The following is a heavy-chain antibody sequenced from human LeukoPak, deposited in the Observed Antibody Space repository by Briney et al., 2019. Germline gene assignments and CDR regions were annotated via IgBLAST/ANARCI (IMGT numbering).Heavy chain of an antibody. Sequence: PGRSLRLSCAASGFTFSSYAMHWVRQAPGKGLEWVAVISYDGSNKYYADSVKGRFTISRDNSKNTLYLQMNSLRAEDTAVYYCARDSRYRQQLVHLFGYWGQGTLVTVSS. CDR2: ISYDGSNK. V-gene: IGHV3-30-3*01. D-gene: IGHD6-13*01. CDR3: ARDSRYRQQLVHLFGY. CDR1: GFTFSSYA. J-gene: IGHJ4*02.